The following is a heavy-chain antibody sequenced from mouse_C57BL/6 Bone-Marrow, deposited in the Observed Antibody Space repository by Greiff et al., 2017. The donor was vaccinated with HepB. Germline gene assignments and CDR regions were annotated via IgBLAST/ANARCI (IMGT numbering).Heavy chain of an antibody. V-gene: IGHV1-50*01. CDR2: IDPSDSYT. CDR1: GYTFTSYW. J-gene: IGHJ2*01. D-gene: IGHD1-2*01. CDR3: ARKERGDYSGPHYFDY. Sequence: QVQLQQPGAELVKPGASVKLSCKASGYTFTSYWMQWVKQRPGQGLEWIGEIDPSDSYTNYNQKFKGKATLTVDTPSSTAYMQLSSLTSEDSAVYFCARKERGDYSGPHYFDYWGQGTTLTVSS.